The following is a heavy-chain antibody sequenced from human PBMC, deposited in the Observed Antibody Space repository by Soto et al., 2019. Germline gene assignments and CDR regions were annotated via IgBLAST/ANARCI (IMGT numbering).Heavy chain of an antibody. J-gene: IGHJ4*02. CDR2: VYYRGRS. CDR3: VSQRTTVLTQAYFDY. V-gene: IGHV4-39*01. CDR1: GGSVTNSSYY. Sequence: SETLSLTCTVSGGSVTNSSYYWGWIRQSPGKGLDWIGSVYYRGRSYSKSSVKSRVTISVDTSKNQFSLNFNSLTASDTALYYCVSQRTTVLTQAYFDYWGPGALVTVSS. D-gene: IGHD4-17*01.